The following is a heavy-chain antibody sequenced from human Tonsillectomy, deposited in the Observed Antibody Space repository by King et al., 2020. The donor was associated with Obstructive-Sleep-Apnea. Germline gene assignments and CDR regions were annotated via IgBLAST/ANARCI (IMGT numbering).Heavy chain of an antibody. CDR1: VGSISSYD. J-gene: IGHJ5*02. Sequence: VQLQESVPGLVKPSETLSLTCTVSVGSISSYDWSWIRQPPWKGLAWIGYIYYSGSTNSNPSLKSRVTISVATSKNQCSLKLSSVTAADTAVYYCARQTCSGGSCYSRWFDPWGQGTLVTVSS. CDR3: ARQTCSGGSCYSRWFDP. V-gene: IGHV4-59*08. D-gene: IGHD2-15*01. CDR2: IYYSGST.